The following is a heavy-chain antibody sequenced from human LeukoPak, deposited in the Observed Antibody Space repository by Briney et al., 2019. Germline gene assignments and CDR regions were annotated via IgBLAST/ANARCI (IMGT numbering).Heavy chain of an antibody. J-gene: IGHJ6*03. CDR3: ARDRGLGKVAATTDYYYYYMDV. CDR2: IIPIFGTA. Sequence: GASVKVSCKASGGTFSSYAISWVRQAPGQGLEWMGGIIPIFGTANYAQKFQGRVTITADESTSTAYMELSSLRSEDTAVYYCARDRGLGKVAATTDYYYYYMDVWGKGTTVTISS. D-gene: IGHD2-15*01. CDR1: GGTFSSYA. V-gene: IGHV1-69*13.